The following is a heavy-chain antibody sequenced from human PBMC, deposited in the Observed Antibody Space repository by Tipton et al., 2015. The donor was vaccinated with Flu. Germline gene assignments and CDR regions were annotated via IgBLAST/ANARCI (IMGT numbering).Heavy chain of an antibody. J-gene: IGHJ4*02. CDR3: IRDRVQGEVIVGPTPVGEY. CDR2: IIPIFGTA. D-gene: IGHD1-26*01. Sequence: QLVQSGPEVKKPGSSVKVSCKASGGTFSTFAISWVRQAPGQGLEWMGGIIPIFGTANYAQKFQGRVTIIADKSTNTAYMELSSLRSEDTAVYYCIRDRVQGEVIVGPTPVGEYWGQGALVTVSS. V-gene: IGHV1-69*06. CDR1: GGTFSTFA.